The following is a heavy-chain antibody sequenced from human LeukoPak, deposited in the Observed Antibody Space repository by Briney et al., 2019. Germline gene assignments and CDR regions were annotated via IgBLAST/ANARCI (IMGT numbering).Heavy chain of an antibody. CDR2: IKSKTDGGTA. Sequence: PGGSLRLSCAASGSIFSSAWMSWVRQAPGKGLEWVGRIKSKTDGGTADNAAPVKGRFTISRDDSKHTVYLQMSSLTSEDTAVYYCTTEYRDSSGWYGAFNIWGQGTMVTVSS. CDR3: TTEYRDSSGWYGAFNI. J-gene: IGHJ3*02. V-gene: IGHV3-15*05. CDR1: GSIFSSAW. D-gene: IGHD6-19*01.